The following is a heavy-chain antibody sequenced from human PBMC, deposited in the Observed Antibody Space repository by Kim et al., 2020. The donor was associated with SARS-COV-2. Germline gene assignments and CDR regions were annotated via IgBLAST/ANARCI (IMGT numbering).Heavy chain of an antibody. D-gene: IGHD6-13*01. J-gene: IGHJ5*02. Sequence: TNYNPSLKSRVTISVDTSKNQFSLKLCSVTAADTAVYYCASLFTAAGRSTWGQGTLVTVSS. V-gene: IGHV4-59*01. CDR3: ASLFTAAGRST. CDR2: T.